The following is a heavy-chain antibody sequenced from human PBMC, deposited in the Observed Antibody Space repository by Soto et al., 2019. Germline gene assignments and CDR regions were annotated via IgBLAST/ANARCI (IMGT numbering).Heavy chain of an antibody. J-gene: IGHJ4*02. D-gene: IGHD1-26*01. CDR2: IYHSGST. V-gene: IGHV4-4*02. CDR1: GGSISSSNW. Sequence: SETLSLTCSVSGGSISSSNWWSWVRQPPGKGLEWIGEIYHSGSTNYNPSLKSRVTISVDKSKNQFSLKLSSVTAADTAVYYCARANPRSELLQSSLPFEYWGQGTLVT. CDR3: ARANPRSELLQSSLPFEY.